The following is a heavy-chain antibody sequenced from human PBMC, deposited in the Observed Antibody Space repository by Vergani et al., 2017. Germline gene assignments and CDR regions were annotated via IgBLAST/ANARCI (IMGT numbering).Heavy chain of an antibody. CDR2: IKYVGRT. Sequence: QLQLQESGPGLVKPSETLSLICTVSGGSINPSSSFWGWIRQSPGKGLEWIGSIKYVGRTYYIPSLQSRATVFGDTSENQFSLNLTSVTAADTAVYYCARGMEDNWYFELWGRGTLVTVSS. J-gene: IGHJ2*01. CDR1: GGSINPSSSF. CDR3: ARGMEDNWYFEL. V-gene: IGHV4-39*01. D-gene: IGHD3-10*01.